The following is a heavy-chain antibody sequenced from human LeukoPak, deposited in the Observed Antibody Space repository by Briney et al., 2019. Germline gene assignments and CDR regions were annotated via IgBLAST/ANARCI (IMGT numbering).Heavy chain of an antibody. Sequence: SETLSLTCTVSGYSISSGYYWGWIRQPPGKGLEWIGSIYHSGSTYYNPSLKSRVTISVDTSKNQFSLKLSSVTAADTAVYYCARSSVVPPFDYWGQGTLVTVSS. V-gene: IGHV4-38-2*02. CDR3: ARSSVVPPFDY. J-gene: IGHJ4*02. CDR2: IYHSGST. CDR1: GYSISSGYY. D-gene: IGHD4-23*01.